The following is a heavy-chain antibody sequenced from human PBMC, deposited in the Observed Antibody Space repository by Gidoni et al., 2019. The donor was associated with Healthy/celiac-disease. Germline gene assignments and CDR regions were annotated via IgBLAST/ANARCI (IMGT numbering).Heavy chain of an antibody. CDR3: ARDPGSSGGRPGYYFDF. CDR1: GFSVSSNY. CDR2: IFSGGST. D-gene: IGHD6-6*01. V-gene: IGHV3-66*02. J-gene: IGHJ4*02. Sequence: EVQLVESGGGLVQPGRSLRLSCAASGFSVSSNYMSWVRQAPGKGLEWVSVIFSGGSTYYADSGKGRFTTSRDNSKNTLYLQMNSLRAEDTAVYYCARDPGSSGGRPGYYFDFWGQGTLVTVSS.